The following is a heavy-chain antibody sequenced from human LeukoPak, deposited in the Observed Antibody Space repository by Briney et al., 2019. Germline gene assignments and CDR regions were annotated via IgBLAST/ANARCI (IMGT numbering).Heavy chain of an antibody. Sequence: SETLSLTCAVYGGSFSGYYWSWIRQPPGKGLEWIGEINHSGSTNYNPSLKSRVTISVDTSKNQFSLKLSSETAADTAVYYCARRLKPYDFWSGYFAYWGQGTLVTVSS. CDR3: ARRLKPYDFWSGYFAY. D-gene: IGHD3-3*01. CDR2: INHSGST. J-gene: IGHJ4*02. CDR1: GGSFSGYY. V-gene: IGHV4-34*01.